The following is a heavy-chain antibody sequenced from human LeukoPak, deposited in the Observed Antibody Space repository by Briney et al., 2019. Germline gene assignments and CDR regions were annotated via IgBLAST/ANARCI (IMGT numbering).Heavy chain of an antibody. CDR2: INPSGGST. CDR1: GYTFTSYY. CDR3: AISPGDSGYDSMNGAFDI. V-gene: IGHV1-46*01. J-gene: IGHJ3*02. D-gene: IGHD5-12*01. Sequence: ASVKVSCKASGYTFTSYYMHWMRQAPGQGLEWMGIINPSGGSTSYAQKFQGRVTMTRDTSTSTVYMELSSLRSEDTAVYYCAISPGDSGYDSMNGAFDIWGQGTMVTVSS.